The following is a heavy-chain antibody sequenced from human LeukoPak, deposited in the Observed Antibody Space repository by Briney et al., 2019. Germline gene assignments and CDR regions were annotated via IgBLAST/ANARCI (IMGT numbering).Heavy chain of an antibody. Sequence: ASVKVSCTASGYTFTSYGISWVRQAPGQGLEWMGWINPNSGGTNYAQKFQGRVTMTRDTSISTAYMELSRLRSDDTAVYYCARYCSSTSCYYGMDVWGQGTTVTVSS. CDR1: GYTFTSYG. CDR3: ARYCSSTSCYYGMDV. D-gene: IGHD2-2*01. V-gene: IGHV1-2*02. CDR2: INPNSGGT. J-gene: IGHJ6*02.